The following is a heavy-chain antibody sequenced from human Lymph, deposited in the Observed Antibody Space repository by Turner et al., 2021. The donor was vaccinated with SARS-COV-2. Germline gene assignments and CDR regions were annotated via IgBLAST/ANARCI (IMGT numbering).Heavy chain of an antibody. CDR3: AKDVAGRYYSCFDD. V-gene: IGHV3-9*01. CDR2: IIWNSGSI. Sequence: EVQLVVPGGGSVQTGRSLRLPCAAPGFTFDNYAMHWVRQAPGKGLAWVSGIIWNSGSIAYAESVKGRFAISRDNAKNSLYLQMNSLRAEDTALDYCAKDVAGRYYSCFDDWGQGTLVTVSS. J-gene: IGHJ4*02. CDR1: GFTFDNYA. D-gene: IGHD1-26*01.